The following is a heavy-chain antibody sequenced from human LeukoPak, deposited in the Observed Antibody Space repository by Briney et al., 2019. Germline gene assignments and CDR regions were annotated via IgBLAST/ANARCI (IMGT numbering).Heavy chain of an antibody. CDR1: GYTFTSYY. Sequence: ASVKVSCKASGYTFTSYYMHWVRQAPGQGLEWMGTINPSGGSTSYAQKFQGRVTMTRDTSTSTVYMELSSLRSEDTAVYYCARPLNDYGDWKLLDYWGQGTLVTVSS. J-gene: IGHJ4*02. CDR3: ARPLNDYGDWKLLDY. V-gene: IGHV1-46*01. D-gene: IGHD4-17*01. CDR2: INPSGGST.